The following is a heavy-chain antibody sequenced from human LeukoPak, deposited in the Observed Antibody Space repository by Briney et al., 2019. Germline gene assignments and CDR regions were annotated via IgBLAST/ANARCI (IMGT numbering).Heavy chain of an antibody. D-gene: IGHD3-9*01. J-gene: IGHJ4*02. Sequence: ASVEVSCKASGYTFTSYGISWVRQAPGQGLEWMGWISAYNGNTNYAQKLQGRVTMTTDTSTSTAYMELRSLRSDDTAVYYCARDYDILTGNPNFDYWGQGTLVTVSS. CDR1: GYTFTSYG. CDR2: ISAYNGNT. CDR3: ARDYDILTGNPNFDY. V-gene: IGHV1-18*04.